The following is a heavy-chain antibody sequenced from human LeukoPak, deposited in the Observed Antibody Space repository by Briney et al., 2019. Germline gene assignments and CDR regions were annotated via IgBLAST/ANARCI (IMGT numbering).Heavy chain of an antibody. J-gene: IGHJ4*02. Sequence: PSETLSLTCTVSGGSISSYYWSWIRQPAGKGLEWIGRIYTSGSTNYNPSLKSRVTMSVDTSKNQFSLKLSSVTAADTAVYYCARGYHCTNGVCYADFDYWGQGTLVTVSS. CDR2: IYTSGST. V-gene: IGHV4-4*07. D-gene: IGHD2-8*01. CDR1: GGSISSYY. CDR3: ARGYHCTNGVCYADFDY.